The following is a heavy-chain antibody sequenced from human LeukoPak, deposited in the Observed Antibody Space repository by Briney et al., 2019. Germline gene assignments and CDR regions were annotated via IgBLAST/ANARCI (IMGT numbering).Heavy chain of an antibody. CDR3: ARVRPDITIFGVVIPLFDY. J-gene: IGHJ4*02. CDR2: LNPGAGST. D-gene: IGHD3-3*01. Sequence: ASVKVSCKASGYTFSNFYVHWVRQAPGQGLEWMGILNPGAGSTNYAQKFQGRVTMTRDTSTRTVYMELSSLRSEDTAVYYCARVRPDITIFGVVIPLFDYWGQGTLVTVSS. CDR1: GYTFSNFY. V-gene: IGHV1-46*01.